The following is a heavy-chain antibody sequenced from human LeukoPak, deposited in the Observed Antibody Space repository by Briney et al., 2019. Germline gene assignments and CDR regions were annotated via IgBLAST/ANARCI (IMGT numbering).Heavy chain of an antibody. CDR1: GGTFSSYA. Sequence: SVKVSCKASGGTFSSYAISWVRQAPGQGLEWMGGIIPIFGTANYAQKFQGRVTITADESTSTAYMELSSLRSEDTAVYYCAREGDFWSGYFHNYYYYGMDVWGQGTTVTVSS. J-gene: IGHJ6*02. V-gene: IGHV1-69*13. CDR2: IIPIFGTA. CDR3: AREGDFWSGYFHNYYYYGMDV. D-gene: IGHD3-3*01.